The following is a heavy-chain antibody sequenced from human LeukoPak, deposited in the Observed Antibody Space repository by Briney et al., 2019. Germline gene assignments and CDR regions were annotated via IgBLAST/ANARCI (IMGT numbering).Heavy chain of an antibody. CDR1: GFTFSSYA. CDR3: VKGGSRGTYFFDY. D-gene: IGHD3-10*01. CDR2: ISGSGGST. V-gene: IGHV3-23*01. J-gene: IGHJ4*02. Sequence: PGGSLRLSCAASGFTFSSYAMSWVRQAPGKGLEWVSAISGSGGSTYYADSVKGRFTISRDNAKNSLYLQMNSLRAEDTAVYYCVKGGSRGTYFFDYWGQGTLVTVSS.